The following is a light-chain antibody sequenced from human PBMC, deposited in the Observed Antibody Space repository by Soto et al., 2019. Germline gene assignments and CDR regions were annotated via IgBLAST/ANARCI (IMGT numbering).Light chain of an antibody. Sequence: EIVLTQSPGILSLSPGERATLSCRASQSVSSSYLAWYQQKPGQAPRLLIYGASSRVTGIPDRFSGSGSGTDFTLTISRLEPEVFAVYYCQQYGSSPPTFGQGTKVEIK. J-gene: IGKJ1*01. CDR3: QQYGSSPPT. CDR1: QSVSSSY. V-gene: IGKV3-20*01. CDR2: GAS.